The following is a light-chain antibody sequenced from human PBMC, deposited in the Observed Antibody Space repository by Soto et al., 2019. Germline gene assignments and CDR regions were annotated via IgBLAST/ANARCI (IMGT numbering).Light chain of an antibody. J-gene: IGKJ1*01. CDR1: QSISTW. V-gene: IGKV1-5*01. Sequence: DIQITQSPSTLFALVGDRVTMTCRASQSISTWLAWYQQKPGKAPKLLIYDAYSLESGVPSRFSGSESGTEFTLTINSLQPDDFATYYCQQYNSYPWTFGQGTKVDIK. CDR3: QQYNSYPWT. CDR2: DAY.